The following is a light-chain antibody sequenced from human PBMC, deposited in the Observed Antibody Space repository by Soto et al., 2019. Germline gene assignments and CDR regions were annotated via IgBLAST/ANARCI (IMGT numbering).Light chain of an antibody. CDR3: QQYNNWHAIT. CDR2: GAS. J-gene: IGKJ5*01. CDR1: QSIRSN. V-gene: IGKV3D-15*01. Sequence: EIVMTQYPPTLSVSPGERAALSCRASQSIRSNLAWYQQKPGQAPRLLIYGASTRATGIPARFSGSGSGTEFTLTISSLKSEDFAVYYCQQYNNWHAITFGQGTRLEIK.